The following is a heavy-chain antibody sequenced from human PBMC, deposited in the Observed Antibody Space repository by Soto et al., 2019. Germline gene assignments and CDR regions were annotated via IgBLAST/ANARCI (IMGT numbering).Heavy chain of an antibody. V-gene: IGHV4-59*11. CDR3: AREWGHVDAAMVALNWVDP. J-gene: IGHJ5*02. Sequence: QVQLQESGPGLVKPSETLSLTCTVSGGSISSHYWGWIRQTPGKGLEWIGNIYYNGRTNYNPSLKSRITISIDRSKNQFSLNLRSVTTADTAVYYCAREWGHVDAAMVALNWVDPWGQGTLVTVSS. CDR1: GGSISSHY. CDR2: IYYNGRT. D-gene: IGHD5-18*01.